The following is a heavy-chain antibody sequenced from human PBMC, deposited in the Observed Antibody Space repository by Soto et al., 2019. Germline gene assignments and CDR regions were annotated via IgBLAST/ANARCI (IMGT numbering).Heavy chain of an antibody. Sequence: EVQLVESGGGLIQPGGSLRLSCAASGFAFSSHSINWVRQAPGKGLEWVSYISGSGATKYYADSVKGRFTISRDNARNSLYLQMSSLSDEDTAVYYCARAIRGFRYVVDYWGQGTLVTVSS. D-gene: IGHD3-16*01. J-gene: IGHJ4*02. CDR1: GFAFSSHS. V-gene: IGHV3-48*02. CDR2: ISGSGATK. CDR3: ARAIRGFRYVVDY.